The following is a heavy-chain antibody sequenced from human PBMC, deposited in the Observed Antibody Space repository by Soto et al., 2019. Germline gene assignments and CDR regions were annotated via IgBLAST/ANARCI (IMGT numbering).Heavy chain of an antibody. CDR2: IDGAGSST. Sequence: EVQLVESGGDLVQPGGSLRLSCAASGFTFSNYWMHWVRQVSGKGLVWISHIDGAGSSTTYADSVKGRFTISRDNAKNTLYLQMKSLKAEETAVYYCVRDDIGVGIDYWGQGTPVTVSS. CDR3: VRDDIGVGIDY. CDR1: GFTFSNYW. D-gene: IGHD2-15*01. J-gene: IGHJ4*02. V-gene: IGHV3-74*01.